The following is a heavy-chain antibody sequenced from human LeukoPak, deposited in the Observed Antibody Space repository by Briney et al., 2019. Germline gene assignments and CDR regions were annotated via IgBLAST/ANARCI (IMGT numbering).Heavy chain of an antibody. CDR2: ISSSSSYI. CDR3: ATITPTVTTVCFDY. CDR1: GFTFSSYS. J-gene: IGHJ4*02. D-gene: IGHD4-17*01. V-gene: IGHV3-21*01. Sequence: GGSLRLSCAASGFTFSSYSMNWVRQAPGKGLEWVSSISSSSSYIYYADSVKGRFTISRDNAKNSLYLQMNSLRAEDTAVYYCATITPTVTTVCFDYWGQGTLVTVSS.